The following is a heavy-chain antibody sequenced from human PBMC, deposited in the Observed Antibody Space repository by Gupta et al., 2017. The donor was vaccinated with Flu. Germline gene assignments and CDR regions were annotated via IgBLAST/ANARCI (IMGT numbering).Heavy chain of an antibody. Sequence: QVQVVESGGGVVQPGRSLRLSCAASGFTFSSYGMHWVRQAPGKGLEWVAVIWYDGSNKYYADSVKGRFTISRDNSKNTLYLQMNSLRAEDTAVYYCARSHYSNYEDYWGQGTLVTVSS. CDR2: IWYDGSNK. CDR1: GFTFSSYG. V-gene: IGHV3-33*01. J-gene: IGHJ4*02. D-gene: IGHD4-11*01. CDR3: ARSHYSNYEDY.